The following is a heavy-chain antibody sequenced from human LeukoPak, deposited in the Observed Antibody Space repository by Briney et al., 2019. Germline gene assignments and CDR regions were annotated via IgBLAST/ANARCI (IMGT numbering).Heavy chain of an antibody. D-gene: IGHD2-15*01. V-gene: IGHV3-21*01. CDR3: ARDRVAATTLGYFDL. Sequence: GGSLRLSCAASGFTFSSYSMNWVRQAPGKGLEWVSSISSSSSYIYYADSVKGRFTISRDNAKNSLYLQMNSLRAEDTAVYYCARDRVAATTLGYFDLWGRGTLVTVSS. CDR2: ISSSSSYI. J-gene: IGHJ2*01. CDR1: GFTFSSYS.